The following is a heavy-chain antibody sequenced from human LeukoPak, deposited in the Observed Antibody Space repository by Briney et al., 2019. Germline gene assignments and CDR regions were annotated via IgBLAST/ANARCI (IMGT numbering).Heavy chain of an antibody. CDR2: ISGSGGST. Sequence: GGSLRLFCAASGFTFSSYAMSWVRQAPGKGLEWVSAISGSGGSTYYADSVKGRFTISRDNSKNTLYLQMNSLRAEDTAVYYCAKDLIHGVYGWFDPWGQGTLVTVSS. D-gene: IGHD2-8*01. J-gene: IGHJ5*02. CDR3: AKDLIHGVYGWFDP. CDR1: GFTFSSYA. V-gene: IGHV3-23*01.